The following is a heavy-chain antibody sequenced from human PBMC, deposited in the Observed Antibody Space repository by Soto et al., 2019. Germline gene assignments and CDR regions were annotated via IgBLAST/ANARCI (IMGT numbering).Heavy chain of an antibody. D-gene: IGHD6-19*01. Sequence: GGSLRLSCAASGFTFSAYAMSWVRQAPVKGLEWVSAITGSGAGTYYADSVRGRFTISRDNSKNALYLQMNSLRAEDTAVYYCAKYTSGWDFDHWGQGTLVTVSS. J-gene: IGHJ4*02. CDR2: ITGSGAGT. CDR3: AKYTSGWDFDH. V-gene: IGHV3-23*01. CDR1: GFTFSAYA.